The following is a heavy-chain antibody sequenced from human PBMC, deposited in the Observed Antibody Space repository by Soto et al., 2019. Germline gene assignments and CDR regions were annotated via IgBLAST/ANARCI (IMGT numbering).Heavy chain of an antibody. V-gene: IGHV3-33*01. CDR2: IWYDGSNK. Sequence: PGGSLRLSCAASGFTFSSYGMHWVRQAPGKGLEWVAVIWYDGSNKYYADSVKGRFTISRDNSKNTLYLQMNSLRAEDTAVYYCARDQRLGTTGTTGEGYYFYGMDVWGQGTTVTVSS. CDR3: ARDQRLGTTGTTGEGYYFYGMDV. J-gene: IGHJ6*02. CDR1: GFTFSSYG. D-gene: IGHD1-1*01.